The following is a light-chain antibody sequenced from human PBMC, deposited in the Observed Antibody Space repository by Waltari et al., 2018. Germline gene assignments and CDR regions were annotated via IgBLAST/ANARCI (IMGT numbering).Light chain of an antibody. Sequence: QSVLTPPPSVSGAPGPRVTISCTGSASHIGAGYNVHWYQQLPRAAPKLLIYGSTSRPLGVPARFFGSTSGTSASLAITGLQAEDEADYYCQSYDTSLSVVFGGGTKLTVL. J-gene: IGLJ3*02. CDR3: QSYDTSLSVV. V-gene: IGLV1-40*01. CDR2: GST. CDR1: ASHIGAGYN.